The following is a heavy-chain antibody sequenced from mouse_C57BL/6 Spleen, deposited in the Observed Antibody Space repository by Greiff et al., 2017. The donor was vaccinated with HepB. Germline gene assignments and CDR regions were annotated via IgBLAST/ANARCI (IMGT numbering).Heavy chain of an antibody. J-gene: IGHJ2*01. CDR1: GYTFTDYY. D-gene: IGHD2-12*01. CDR3: ARSGGLLYDFYYCDY. V-gene: IGHV1-26*01. Sequence: EVQLQQSGPELVKPGASVKISCKASGYTFTDYYMNWVKQSHGKSLEWIGDINPNNGGTSYNQKFKGKATLTVDKSSSTAYMELRSLTSEDSAVYYCARSGGLLYDFYYCDYWGQGTTLTVSS. CDR2: INPNNGGT.